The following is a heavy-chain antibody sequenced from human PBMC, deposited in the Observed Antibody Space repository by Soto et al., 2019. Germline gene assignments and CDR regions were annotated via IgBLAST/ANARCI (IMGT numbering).Heavy chain of an antibody. Sequence: VASVKVSCKASGYTFTSYAMHWVRQAPGQRLEWMGWINAGNGNTKYSQKFQGRVTITRDTSASTAYMELSSLRSEDTAVYYCARSTTDGESYAFDIWAQGKMVTVSS. V-gene: IGHV1-3*01. D-gene: IGHD1-1*01. CDR3: ARSTTDGESYAFDI. J-gene: IGHJ3*02. CDR1: GYTFTSYA. CDR2: INAGNGNT.